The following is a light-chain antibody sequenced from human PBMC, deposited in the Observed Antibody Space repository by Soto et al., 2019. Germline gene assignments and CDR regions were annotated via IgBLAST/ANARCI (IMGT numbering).Light chain of an antibody. V-gene: IGKV3-20*01. CDR1: QSVSSSY. CDR3: QQYGSSPGT. J-gene: IGKJ4*01. Sequence: EIVLTHSPGTLSLSPGERATLSCRARQSVSSSYLAWYQQKPGQAPRLLIYNAFNRATGIPDRFSGSGSGTDFTLTISGMEPEDFAVYYCQQYGSSPGTFGGGTKVDIK. CDR2: NAF.